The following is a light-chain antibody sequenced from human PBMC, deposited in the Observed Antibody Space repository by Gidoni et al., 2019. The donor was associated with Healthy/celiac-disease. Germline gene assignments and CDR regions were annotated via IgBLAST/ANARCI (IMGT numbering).Light chain of an antibody. CDR3: QQYYSTPLT. V-gene: IGKV4-1*01. CDR1: QSVLYSSNNKNY. CDR2: WAS. Sequence: RATINCKSSQSVLYSSNNKNYLAWYQQKPGQPPKLLIYWASTRESGVPDRFSGSGSGTDFTLTISSLQAEDVAVYYCQQYYSTPLTFGGGTKVEIK. J-gene: IGKJ4*01.